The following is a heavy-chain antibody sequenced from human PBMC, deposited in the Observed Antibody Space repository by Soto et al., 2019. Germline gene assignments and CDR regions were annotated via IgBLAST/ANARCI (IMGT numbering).Heavy chain of an antibody. CDR1: GGSISSSNW. D-gene: IGHD2-15*01. J-gene: IGHJ6*02. Sequence: SETLSLTCAVSGGSISSSNWWSWVRQPPGKGLEWIGEIYHSGSTNYNPSLKSRVTISVDKSKNQFSLKLSSVTAADTAVYYCARDVTTPNYYYYGMDVWRQGPTVTVS. V-gene: IGHV4-4*02. CDR2: IYHSGST. CDR3: ARDVTTPNYYYYGMDV.